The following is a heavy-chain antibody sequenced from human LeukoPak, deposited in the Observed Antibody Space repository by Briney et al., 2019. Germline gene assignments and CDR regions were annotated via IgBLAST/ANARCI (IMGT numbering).Heavy chain of an antibody. D-gene: IGHD4-11*01. Sequence: PRQPLTVSGLIFNIDAIHWVRQDPEKGLEWVAFISYDGSNKYYADSVKGRFTFSRDNSKNTLSLQMNSLKPEDTAVYYCARESYNAFDIWGQGTVVTVSA. CDR2: ISYDGSNK. J-gene: IGHJ3*02. V-gene: IGHV3-30*04. CDR3: ARESYNAFDI. CDR1: GLIFNIDA.